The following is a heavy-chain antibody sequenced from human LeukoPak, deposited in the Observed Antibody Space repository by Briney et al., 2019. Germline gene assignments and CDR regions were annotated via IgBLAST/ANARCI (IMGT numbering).Heavy chain of an antibody. CDR2: VHYSGST. D-gene: IGHD3-16*01. CDR1: GGAISTSSYY. V-gene: IGHV4-39*02. CDR3: ARLGCNARGETP. J-gene: IGHJ5*02. Sequence: SETLSLTCTVSGGAISTSSYYWVWICQPPGKGLEWIGSVHYSGSTYYNPSLKSRVSISVDTSKNHFSLKLSSVTAADTAVYYCARLGCNARGETPWGQGTLVTVSS.